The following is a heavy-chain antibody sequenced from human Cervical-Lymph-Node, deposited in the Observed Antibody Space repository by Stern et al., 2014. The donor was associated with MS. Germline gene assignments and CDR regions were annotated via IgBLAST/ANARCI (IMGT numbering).Heavy chain of an antibody. CDR2: IYYSGST. CDR1: GGSVSSTGFY. D-gene: IGHD3-3*02. Sequence: QVQLQESGPGLVRPSQALSLTCTVSGGSVSSTGFYWSWIRQLPGKGLEXIGHIYYSGSTDYNPSLKSLVTISVDTSKNQFSLKLGSVTAADTAVYYCARSFSAPGDYFDPWGQGTLVNVSS. J-gene: IGHJ5*02. V-gene: IGHV4-31*01. CDR3: ARSFSAPGDYFDP.